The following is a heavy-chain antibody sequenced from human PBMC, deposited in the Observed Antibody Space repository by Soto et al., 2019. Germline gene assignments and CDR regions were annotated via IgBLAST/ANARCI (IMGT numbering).Heavy chain of an antibody. CDR3: ARDRVESGYPEYFQH. V-gene: IGHV3-53*01. D-gene: IGHD3-22*01. CDR1: GFTVSSNY. Sequence: EVQLVESGGGLIQPGGSLRLSCAASGFTVSSNYMSWVRQAPGKGLEWDSVIYSGGSTYYADSVKGRFTISRDNSKNSLYLQMISLRAEDTAVYYCARDRVESGYPEYFQHWGQGTLVTVSS. J-gene: IGHJ1*01. CDR2: IYSGGST.